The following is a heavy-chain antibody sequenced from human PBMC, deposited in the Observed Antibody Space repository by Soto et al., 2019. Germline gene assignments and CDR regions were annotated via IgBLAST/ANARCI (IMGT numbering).Heavy chain of an antibody. CDR2: IWYDGSNK. CDR3: ARGSVVAARGAFDI. D-gene: IGHD2-15*01. J-gene: IGHJ3*02. CDR1: GFTFSSYG. V-gene: IGHV3-33*01. Sequence: QVQLVESGGGVVQPGRSLRLSCAASGFTFSSYGMHWVRQAPGKGLEWVAVIWYDGSNKYYADSVKGRFTISRDNSKNTLYLQMNSLRAEDTAVYYCARGSVVAARGAFDIWCQGTMVTVSS.